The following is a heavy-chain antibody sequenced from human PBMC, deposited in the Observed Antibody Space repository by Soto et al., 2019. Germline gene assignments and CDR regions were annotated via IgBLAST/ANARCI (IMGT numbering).Heavy chain of an antibody. V-gene: IGHV5-51*01. CDR2: IYPGDSDT. Sequence: GESLKISCKGSGYSFAGYWITWVRQMPGKGLEWMGIIYPGDSDTKYNPSFQGQVTISADKSITTTYLQWSSLKASDTAIYYCAASIFYYGMDVWGQGTTVTVSS. J-gene: IGHJ6*02. CDR3: AASIFYYGMDV. CDR1: GYSFAGYW.